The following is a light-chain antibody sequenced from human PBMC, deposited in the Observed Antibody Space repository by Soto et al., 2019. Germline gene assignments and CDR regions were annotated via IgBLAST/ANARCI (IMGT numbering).Light chain of an antibody. Sequence: QSALTQPASVSGSPGQSITISCAGTSSDVGGYTYVSWYQQHPGKAPKLMIYDVSNRPSGVSTRFSGSKSGNTASLTISGLQAEDEADYYCTSYTSSSTPYVFGGGTKVTVL. CDR1: SSDVGGYTY. V-gene: IGLV2-14*01. CDR2: DVS. CDR3: TSYTSSSTPYV. J-gene: IGLJ1*01.